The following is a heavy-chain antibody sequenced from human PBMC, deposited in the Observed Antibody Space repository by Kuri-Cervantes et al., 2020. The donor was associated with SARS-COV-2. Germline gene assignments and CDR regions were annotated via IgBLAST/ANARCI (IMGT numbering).Heavy chain of an antibody. CDR2: ISSNGGST. D-gene: IGHD7-27*01. Sequence: GESLKISCAASGFTFSSYAMHWVRQAPGKGLEYVSAISSNGGSTYYADSVKGRFTISRDNSKNTPYLQMNSLRAEDTAVYYCAKAKETGDFDYWGQGTLVTVSS. CDR1: GFTFSSYA. CDR3: AKAKETGDFDY. V-gene: IGHV3-64*04. J-gene: IGHJ4*02.